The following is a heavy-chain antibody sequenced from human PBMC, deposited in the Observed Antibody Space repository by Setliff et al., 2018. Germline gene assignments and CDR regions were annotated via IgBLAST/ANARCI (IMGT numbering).Heavy chain of an antibody. Sequence: PSETLSLTCSLELGSFTGYSWGWIRQPPGKGLEWVATIYYSGSTYSNPSLKSRLIISVDAPDNQFSVKLSSVTAADTAVYYCARHKSNGSGSYPSLYMDVWGKGIMVTVSS. CDR2: IYYSGST. D-gene: IGHD3-10*01. J-gene: IGHJ6*03. CDR3: ARHKSNGSGSYPSLYMDV. CDR1: LGSFTGYS. V-gene: IGHV4-39*01.